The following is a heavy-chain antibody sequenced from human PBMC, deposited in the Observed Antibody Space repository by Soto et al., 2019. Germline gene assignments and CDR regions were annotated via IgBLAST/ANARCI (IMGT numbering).Heavy chain of an antibody. J-gene: IGHJ6*02. V-gene: IGHV4-4*02. CDR3: ARDPVFIAPRSGMDV. Sequence: QVQLQESGPRLVKPSGTLSLTCAVSGGSISSSKWWSWVRQSPGKGLEWIGEIYHSGSTNYNPSLKSRVTISVDKSKNEFSLELSSVTAAHAAVYYCARDPVFIAPRSGMDVWGQRTTVTVSS. CDR2: IYHSGST. D-gene: IGHD3-3*01. CDR1: GGSISSSKW.